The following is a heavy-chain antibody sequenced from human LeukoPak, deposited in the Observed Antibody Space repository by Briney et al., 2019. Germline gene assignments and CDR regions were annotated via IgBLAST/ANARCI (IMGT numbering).Heavy chain of an antibody. V-gene: IGHV3-48*01. CDR2: ISSSSSTI. Sequence: GGSLRLSCAASGFTFSSYSMNWVRQAPGKGLEWVSYISSSSSTIYYADSVKGRFTISRDNAKNSLYLQMSSLRAEDAAVYYCAREVWFGXXXFDYWGQGTLVTVSS. J-gene: IGHJ4*02. CDR1: GFTFSSYS. CDR3: AREVWFGXXXFDY. D-gene: IGHD3-10*01.